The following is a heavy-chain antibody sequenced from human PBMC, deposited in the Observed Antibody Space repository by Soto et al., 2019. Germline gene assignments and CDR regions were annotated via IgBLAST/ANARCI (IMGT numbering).Heavy chain of an antibody. D-gene: IGHD4-17*01. CDR2: INAGKGNT. V-gene: IGHV1-3*01. CDR3: ARDWVWTRVVTAGDSLYI. CDR1: GYTFTKYI. Sequence: GASVTVSCKASGYTFTKYIIHWVRQAPGQRLEWMGWINAGKGNTKYSQKFQGRVTITRDTSASKAYMELRSLRSEDTAVYYCARDWVWTRVVTAGDSLYISAPGTIVT. J-gene: IGHJ3*02.